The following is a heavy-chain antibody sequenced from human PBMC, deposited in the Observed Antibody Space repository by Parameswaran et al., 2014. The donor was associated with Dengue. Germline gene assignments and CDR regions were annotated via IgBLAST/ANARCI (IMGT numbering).Heavy chain of an antibody. Sequence: VRQAPGKGLEWVGRILNRDRNYATQYAASVKGRFTISRDDSESTAYLQMSSLRAEDTAVYYCGPLGIGADGKYYNYGMDVWGQGTTVTVSS. J-gene: IGHJ6*02. CDR3: GPLGIGADGKYYNYGMDV. V-gene: IGHV3-73*01. CDR2: ILNRDRNYAT. D-gene: IGHD6-13*01.